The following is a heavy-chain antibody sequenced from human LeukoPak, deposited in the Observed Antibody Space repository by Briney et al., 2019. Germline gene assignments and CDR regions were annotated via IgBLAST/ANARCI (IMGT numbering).Heavy chain of an antibody. CDR1: GFTLSSYS. Sequence: LSGGSLRLSCAASGFTLSSYSMNWVRQAPGKGLEWVANIKQDGSEKYYVDSVKGRFTISRDNAKNSLYLQMNSLRAEDTAVYYCARDIVAAAGNDAFDIWGQGTMVTVSS. J-gene: IGHJ3*02. CDR2: IKQDGSEK. V-gene: IGHV3-7*01. CDR3: ARDIVAAAGNDAFDI. D-gene: IGHD6-13*01.